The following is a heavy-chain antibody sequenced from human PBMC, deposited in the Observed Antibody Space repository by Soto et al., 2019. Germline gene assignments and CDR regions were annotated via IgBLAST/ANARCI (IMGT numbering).Heavy chain of an antibody. CDR1: RFTFSNYW. Sequence: GGSLRLSCVGTRFTFSNYWMSWIRQAPGKGLEWVANIRPDGSDEEYIESVQGRFTISRDNAKSSVHLQMDSLRAEDTAVYYCSRDTRPDAFDAWGQGTMVTVSS. J-gene: IGHJ3*01. CDR2: IRPDGSDE. CDR3: SRDTRPDAFDA. V-gene: IGHV3-7*01.